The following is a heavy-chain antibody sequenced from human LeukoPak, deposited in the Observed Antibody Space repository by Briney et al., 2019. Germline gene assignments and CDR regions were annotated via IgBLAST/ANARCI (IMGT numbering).Heavy chain of an antibody. CDR2: IIPIFGTA. Sequence: SVKVSCKASGGTFSSYAISWVRQAPGQGLEWMGRIIPIFGTANYAQKFQGRVTITTDVSTSTAYMELSSLRSEDTAVYYCARHLYGDYGEYYFDYWGQGTLVTVSS. CDR1: GGTFSSYA. J-gene: IGHJ4*02. D-gene: IGHD4-17*01. CDR3: ARHLYGDYGEYYFDY. V-gene: IGHV1-69*05.